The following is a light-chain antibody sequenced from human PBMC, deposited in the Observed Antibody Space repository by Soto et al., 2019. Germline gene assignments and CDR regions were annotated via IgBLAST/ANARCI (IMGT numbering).Light chain of an antibody. CDR1: QSVSSTY. Sequence: VLTLSPATLSLSPGQSATLSCRASQSVSSTYLAWYQQQPGQAPRFLMSGTSNRATGTPDRFSGSGYGTDFNLTISRLETEDFAVYYCQQYGSPPITFGQGTRLEIK. V-gene: IGKV3-20*01. J-gene: IGKJ5*01. CDR2: GTS. CDR3: QQYGSPPIT.